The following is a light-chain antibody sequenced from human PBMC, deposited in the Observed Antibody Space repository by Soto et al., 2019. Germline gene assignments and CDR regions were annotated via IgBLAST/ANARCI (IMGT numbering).Light chain of an antibody. CDR1: QGISRY. J-gene: IGKJ1*01. V-gene: IGKV1-27*01. CDR2: AAS. CDR3: QQYNKWLLET. Sequence: KVKLSPAVLSASVRSRFPITCRARQGISRYLAWYQQKPGKVPKLLIYAASTLQSGVPSRFSGSGSGTEFTLTISSLQSEDFGVYYCQQYNKWLLETFGQGTK.